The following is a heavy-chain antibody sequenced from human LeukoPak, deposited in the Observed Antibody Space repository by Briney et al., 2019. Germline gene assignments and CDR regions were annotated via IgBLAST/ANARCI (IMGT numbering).Heavy chain of an antibody. J-gene: IGHJ6*03. V-gene: IGHV3-7*01. CDR3: ARALWGYNLIDYYYYYMDV. D-gene: IGHD5-24*01. CDR2: IKQDGSEK. CDR1: GFTFSSYW. Sequence: GGSLRLSCAASGFTFSSYWMSWVRGATGKAREWVANIKQDGSEKYYVDSVKGRFTISRDNAKNSLYLQMNSLRAEDSAVYYCARALWGYNLIDYYYYYMDVWGKGTTVTVSS.